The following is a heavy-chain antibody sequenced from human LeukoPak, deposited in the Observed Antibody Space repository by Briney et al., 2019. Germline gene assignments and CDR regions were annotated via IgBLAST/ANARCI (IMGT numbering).Heavy chain of an antibody. CDR3: ARQTSLGFDI. J-gene: IGHJ3*02. V-gene: IGHV4-39*01. Sequence: PSETLSLTCTVPGGSISSSGYHWARTRQPPGKGLEWIGNIYYSGGTYYKPSLKSRITISLHTSKNQFSLKLSSVTAADTAVYYCARQTSLGFDIWGQGTMVTVSS. CDR1: GGSISSSGYH. CDR2: IYYSGGT.